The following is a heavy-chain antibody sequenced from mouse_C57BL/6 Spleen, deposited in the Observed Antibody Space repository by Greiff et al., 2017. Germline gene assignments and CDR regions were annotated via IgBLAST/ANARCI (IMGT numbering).Heavy chain of an antibody. CDR1: GFTFSDYG. V-gene: IGHV5-17*01. CDR2: ISSGSSTI. CDR3: ARSVTTVVGGDYAMDY. D-gene: IGHD1-1*01. J-gene: IGHJ4*01. Sequence: EVQLVESGGGLVKPGGSLKLSCAASGFTFSDYGMHWVRQAPEKGLEWVAYISSGSSTIYYADTVKGRFTISRDNAKNTLFLQMTSLRSEDTAMYYCARSVTTVVGGDYAMDYWGQGTSVTVSS.